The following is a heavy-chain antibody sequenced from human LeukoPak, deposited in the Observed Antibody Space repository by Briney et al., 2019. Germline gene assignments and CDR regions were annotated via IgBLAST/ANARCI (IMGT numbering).Heavy chain of an antibody. D-gene: IGHD5-24*01. Sequence: PGGSLRLSCTASGFTLNSYAMLWLRQSRGKGLEWLSYISSSGSTIYCPDSVQGRFTISRYLSKNTLYLQMNRRRAQGPAVYYREGRRDGFNYWGQGTLVTVCS. CDR1: GFTLNSYA. CDR3: EGRRDGFNY. CDR2: ISSSGSTI. V-gene: IGHV3-48*01. J-gene: IGHJ4*02.